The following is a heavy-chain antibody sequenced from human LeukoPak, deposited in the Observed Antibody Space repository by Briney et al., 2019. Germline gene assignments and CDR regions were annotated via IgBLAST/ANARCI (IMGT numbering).Heavy chain of an antibody. D-gene: IGHD5-24*01. J-gene: IGHJ6*02. CDR1: GGSMTNYY. CDR3: ARVDRIMATIPNMDYYYGMDV. CDR2: TYYSGNT. V-gene: IGHV4-59*01. Sequence: SETLSLTCTVFGGSMTNYYWTWIRQSPGKGLEWIGHTYYSGNTNYNPSLKSRVTISIDTSKNQFSLKLSSVTAADTAVYYCARVDRIMATIPNMDYYYGMDVWGQGTTVTVSS.